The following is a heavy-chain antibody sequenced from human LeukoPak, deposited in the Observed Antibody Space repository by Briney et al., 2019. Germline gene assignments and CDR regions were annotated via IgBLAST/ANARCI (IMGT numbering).Heavy chain of an antibody. CDR1: GGSFSGFY. Sequence: PSETLSLTCAVYGGSFSGFYWNWIRQPPGKGLEWIGEIDHSGSTNYNPSLKSRVTISIDTSKNQFSLKMSSVTAADTAVYYCARRAAAGYYYYGMDVWGQGTTVTVSS. V-gene: IGHV4-34*01. D-gene: IGHD6-13*01. CDR3: ARRAAAGYYYYGMDV. J-gene: IGHJ6*02. CDR2: IDHSGST.